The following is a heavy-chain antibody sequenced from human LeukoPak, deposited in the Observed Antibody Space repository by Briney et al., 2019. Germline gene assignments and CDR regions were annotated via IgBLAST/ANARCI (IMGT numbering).Heavy chain of an antibody. D-gene: IGHD6-19*01. V-gene: IGHV1-69*06. Sequence: ASVKVSCKASGGTFSSYAISWVRQAPGQGLEWMGGIIPIFGTANYAQKFQGRVTITADKSTSTAYMELSSLRSEDTAVYYCARDRGSVAGNSFDPWGQGTLVTVSS. CDR2: IIPIFGTA. J-gene: IGHJ5*02. CDR3: ARDRGSVAGNSFDP. CDR1: GGTFSSYA.